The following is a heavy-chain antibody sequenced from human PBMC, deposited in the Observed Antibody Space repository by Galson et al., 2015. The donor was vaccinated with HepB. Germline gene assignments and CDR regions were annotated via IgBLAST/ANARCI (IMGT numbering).Heavy chain of an antibody. CDR3: AREGWELSYFDY. V-gene: IGHV1-18*01. CDR2: ISAYNGNT. CDR1: GYTFTTYT. Sequence: SVKVSCKASGYTFTTYTISWVRRAPGQGLEWMGWISAYNGNTNYAQKFKGRVTMTTDTSTSTAYMELRSLRSDDTAVYYCAREGWELSYFDYWGQGSLVTVSS. D-gene: IGHD1-26*01. J-gene: IGHJ4*02.